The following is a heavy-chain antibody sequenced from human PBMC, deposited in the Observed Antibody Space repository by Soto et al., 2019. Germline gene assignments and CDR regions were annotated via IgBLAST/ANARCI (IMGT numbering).Heavy chain of an antibody. J-gene: IGHJ4*02. V-gene: IGHV3-23*01. Sequence: GGSLRLSCAASGFTFSSYWMHWVRQAPGKGLEWVSAISGSGGSTYYADSVKGRFTISRDNAKNTLYLQMNSLRAEDTAVYYCAKALPFLVGLTDYWGQGTLVTVSS. CDR2: ISGSGGST. CDR1: GFTFSSYW. CDR3: AKALPFLVGLTDY. D-gene: IGHD6-6*01.